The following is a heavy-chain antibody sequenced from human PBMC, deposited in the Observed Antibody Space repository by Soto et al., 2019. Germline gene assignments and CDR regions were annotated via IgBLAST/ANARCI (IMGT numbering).Heavy chain of an antibody. J-gene: IGHJ4*02. V-gene: IGHV3-23*01. Sequence: GGSLRLSCAASGFTFSNAWMNWVRQAPGKGLEWVAVISNSAASAYYADSVKGRFTISRDNSKNMVYLQMNTLRAEDTALYYCAKGGSFGGTCYSNLYYWGPGSQVTGSS. D-gene: IGHD2-15*01. CDR1: GFTFSNAW. CDR3: AKGGSFGGTCYSNLYY. CDR2: ISNSAASA.